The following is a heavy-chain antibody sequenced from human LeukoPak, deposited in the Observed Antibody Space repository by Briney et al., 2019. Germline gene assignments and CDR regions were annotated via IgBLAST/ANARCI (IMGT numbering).Heavy chain of an antibody. V-gene: IGHV3-23*01. CDR3: AKDLVPYAEWTFDY. Sequence: GGSLRLSCAASGFTARSYAMSWVRQAPGKWLEWVSAIRRSGSSTYYADAVKGRFTISRDNDQNTQYLQMNEPRNDDTAVYYCAKDLVPYAEWTFDYWGQGTLVTVSS. D-gene: IGHD2-8*01. CDR2: IRRSGSST. CDR1: GFTARSYA. J-gene: IGHJ4*02.